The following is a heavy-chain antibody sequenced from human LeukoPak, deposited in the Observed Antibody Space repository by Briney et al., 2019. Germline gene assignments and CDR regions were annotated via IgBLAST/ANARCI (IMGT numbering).Heavy chain of an antibody. CDR3: ARLSPRSFDY. Sequence: SETLSLTCTVSGGSISSYYWSWIRQPPGKGLEWIGYIYYSGSTNYNPSLKSRVTISVDTSKNQFSLKLSSVTAADTAVYYCARLSPRSFDYWGQGTLVTVSS. V-gene: IGHV4-59*01. CDR1: GGSISSYY. CDR2: IYYSGST. J-gene: IGHJ4*02.